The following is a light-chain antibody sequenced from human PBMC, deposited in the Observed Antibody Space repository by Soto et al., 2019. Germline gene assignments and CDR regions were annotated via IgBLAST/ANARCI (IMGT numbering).Light chain of an antibody. CDR2: ESS. CDR3: QQDYNLPWT. J-gene: IGKJ1*01. V-gene: IGKV3D-15*02. CDR1: QNVANY. Sequence: EVVMRQSPATLSVSPGEGATLSCRASQNVANYLDWYQQKPGQAPRLLIYESSNRATGIAARFSGSGSGTDFTLTISSLQPEDFAVYYCQQDYNLPWTFGHGTKVDIK.